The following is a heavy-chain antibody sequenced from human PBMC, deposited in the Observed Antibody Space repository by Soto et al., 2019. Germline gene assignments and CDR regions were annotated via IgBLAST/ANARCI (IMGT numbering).Heavy chain of an antibody. CDR2: ISGSGGST. CDR1: GFTFSSYA. CDR3: AKGGNILTGYYTTY. D-gene: IGHD3-9*01. V-gene: IGHV3-23*01. Sequence: LRLSCAASGFTFSSYAMSWVRQAPGKGLEWVSAISGSGGSTYYADSVKGRFTISRDNSKNTLYLQMNSLRAEDTAVYYCAKGGNILTGYYTTYWGQGTLVTVSS. J-gene: IGHJ4*02.